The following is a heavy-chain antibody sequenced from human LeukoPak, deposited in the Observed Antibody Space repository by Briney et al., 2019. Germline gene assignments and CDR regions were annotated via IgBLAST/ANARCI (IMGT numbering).Heavy chain of an antibody. J-gene: IGHJ5*02. D-gene: IGHD2-2*01. V-gene: IGHV4-34*01. CDR1: GGSFSGYY. Sequence: SETLSLTCAVYGGSFSGYYWSWIRQPPGKGLEWIGEINHSGSTNYNPSLKSRVTISVDTSKNQFSPKLSSVTAADTAVYYCARDQYQLLTNWFDPWGQGTLVTVSS. CDR3: ARDQYQLLTNWFDP. CDR2: INHSGST.